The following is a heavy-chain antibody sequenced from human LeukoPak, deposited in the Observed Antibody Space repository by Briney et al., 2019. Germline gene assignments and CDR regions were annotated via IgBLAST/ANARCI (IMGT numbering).Heavy chain of an antibody. CDR1: GGSISSGGYY. CDR2: IYYSGST. CDR3: ARGPCSSTSCVYYYYYMDV. D-gene: IGHD2-2*01. V-gene: IGHV4-31*03. J-gene: IGHJ6*03. Sequence: SETLSLTCTVSGGSISSGGYYWSWIRQHPGKGLEWIGYIYYSGSTYYNPSLKSRVTISVDTSKNQFSLKLSSVTAADTAVYYCARGPCSSTSCVYYYYYMDVWAKGPRSPSP.